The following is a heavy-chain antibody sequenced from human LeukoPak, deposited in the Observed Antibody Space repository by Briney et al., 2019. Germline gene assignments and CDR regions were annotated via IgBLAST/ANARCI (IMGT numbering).Heavy chain of an antibody. D-gene: IGHD2/OR15-2a*01. CDR2: FYPGDSDT. V-gene: IGHV5-51*01. J-gene: IGHJ3*02. CDR1: GYSFAAYW. CDR3: ARPANRGDAFDI. Sequence: GESLKISCKASGYSFAAYWIGWVRQMPGQGLEWVGIFYPGDSDTRYSPSFQGQVTMSADRSISTAYLQWSSLKASDTAMYYCARPANRGDAFDIWGQGTMVTVSS.